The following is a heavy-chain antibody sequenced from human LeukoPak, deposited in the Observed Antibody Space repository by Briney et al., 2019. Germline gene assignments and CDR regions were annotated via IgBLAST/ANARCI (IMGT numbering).Heavy chain of an antibody. CDR1: GGSISSYY. CDR3: ATSRDGYIQPFDY. V-gene: IGHV4-59*01. D-gene: IGHD5-24*01. Sequence: PSETLSLTCTVSGGSISSYYWSWIRQPPGKGLEWIGYIYYSGSTNYNPSLKSRVTISVDTSKNQFSLNLSSVTAADTAVYYCATSRDGYIQPFDYWGQGTLVTVSS. CDR2: IYYSGST. J-gene: IGHJ4*02.